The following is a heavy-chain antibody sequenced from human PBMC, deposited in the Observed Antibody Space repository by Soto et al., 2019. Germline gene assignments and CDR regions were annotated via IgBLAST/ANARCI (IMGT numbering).Heavy chain of an antibody. D-gene: IGHD6-19*01. Sequence: ASVKVSCKASGYTFTSYAMHWVREAPGQRLEWMGWINAGNGNTKYSQKFQGRVTITRDTSASTAYMELSSLRSEDTAVYYCARDDIAVAACDYRGQGTLGTFSS. CDR2: INAGNGNT. V-gene: IGHV1-3*01. CDR3: ARDDIAVAACDY. J-gene: IGHJ4*02. CDR1: GYTFTSYA.